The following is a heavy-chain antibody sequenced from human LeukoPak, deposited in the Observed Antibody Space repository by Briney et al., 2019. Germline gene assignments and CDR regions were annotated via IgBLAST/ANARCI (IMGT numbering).Heavy chain of an antibody. CDR1: GFTFSSYW. V-gene: IGHV3-7*03. J-gene: IGHJ4*02. D-gene: IGHD3-10*01. CDR2: IKQDGSEK. Sequence: GGSLRLSCAASGFTFSSYWMSWVRQAPGKGLEWVANIKQDGSEKYYVDSVKGRFTISRDSSKKTMYLQIKSLRAEDTAVYYCANGPRGFFDYWGQGTLVIVSS. CDR3: ANGPRGFFDY.